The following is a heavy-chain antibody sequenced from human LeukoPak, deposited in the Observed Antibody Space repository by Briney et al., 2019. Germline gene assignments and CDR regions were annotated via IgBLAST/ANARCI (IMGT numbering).Heavy chain of an antibody. V-gene: IGHV3-9*02. CDR1: GFTASSNY. J-gene: IGHJ5*02. CDR3: AKGRGYSYAGDNWFDP. CDR2: ISGNSGSI. Sequence: GGSLRLSRAASGFTASSNYTSWVRQALGKGLEWVSGISGNSGSIGYADSAKGGFTISRDNAKNSLYLQMNSLRAEDMALYYCAKGRGYSYAGDNWFDPWGQGTLVTVSS. D-gene: IGHD5-18*01.